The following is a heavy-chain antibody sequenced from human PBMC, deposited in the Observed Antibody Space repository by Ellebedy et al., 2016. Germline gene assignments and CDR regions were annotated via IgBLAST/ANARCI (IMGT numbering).Heavy chain of an antibody. CDR1: GFSFISYS. Sequence: GESLKISXVASGFSFISYSMNWVRQAPGKGLEWVSSISSSSDYIYYADSVKGRFTISRDNAQNSLYLQMNSLRAEDTAVFYCVRSGESSHYFDYWGQGILVTVSS. J-gene: IGHJ4*02. CDR2: ISSSSDYI. D-gene: IGHD2/OR15-2a*01. CDR3: VRSGESSHYFDY. V-gene: IGHV3-21*01.